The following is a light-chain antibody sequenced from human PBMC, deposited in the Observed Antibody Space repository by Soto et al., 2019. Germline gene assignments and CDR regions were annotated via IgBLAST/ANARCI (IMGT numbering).Light chain of an antibody. CDR1: QSVTSS. CDR3: LQYNNWPPYT. J-gene: IGKJ2*01. V-gene: IGKV3-15*01. CDR2: GAS. Sequence: EIVMTQSPATLSVSPGERATLSCRASQSVTSSLAWYQHKPGQAPRLLIYGASTRATGIPARFSGSGSGTEFTLTLSSLQSEDFAVYYCLQYNNWPPYTFGPGTKLEIK.